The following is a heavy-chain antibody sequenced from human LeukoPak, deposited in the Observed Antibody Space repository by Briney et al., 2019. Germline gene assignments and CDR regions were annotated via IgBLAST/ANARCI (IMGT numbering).Heavy chain of an antibody. CDR2: ISYDGSNK. J-gene: IGHJ4*02. D-gene: IGHD6-6*01. V-gene: IGHV3-30-3*01. CDR1: GFTFSSYA. CDR3: ARGVREYSSTIA. Sequence: GGSLRLSCAASGFTFSSYAMHWVRQAPGKGLEWVAVISYDGSNKYYADSVKGRFTISRDNSKNTLYLQMNSLRAEDTAVYYCARGVREYSSTIAWGQGTLVTVSS.